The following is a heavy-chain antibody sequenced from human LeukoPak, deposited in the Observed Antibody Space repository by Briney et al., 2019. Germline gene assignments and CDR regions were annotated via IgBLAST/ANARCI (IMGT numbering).Heavy chain of an antibody. Sequence: SETLSLTCAVYGGSFSGYYWSWIRQPPGKGLEWIGEINHSGSTNYNPSLKSRVTISVDTSKNQFSLKLSSVTAADTAVYYCARAVVVAATSMGVWGKGTTVTVSS. V-gene: IGHV4-34*01. D-gene: IGHD2-15*01. J-gene: IGHJ6*04. CDR2: INHSGST. CDR1: GGSFSGYY. CDR3: ARAVVVAATSMGV.